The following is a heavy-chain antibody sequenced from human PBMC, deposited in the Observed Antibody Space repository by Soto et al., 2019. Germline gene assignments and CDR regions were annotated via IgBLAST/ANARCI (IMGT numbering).Heavy chain of an antibody. CDR1: GFTFSIYP. CDR3: ATGANFYYDTSRY. D-gene: IGHD3-22*01. CDR2: MSPNGNNQ. Sequence: QVQLVESGGGVVQSGGSLRLSCAAPGFTFSIYPLPGVARAPGKGLEGVAVMSPNGNNQYYADSVKGRFTISRDTSKSTLYLQMTSLRPDDTAVYYCATGANFYYDTSRYWGQGTLVTVSS. V-gene: IGHV3-30-3*01. J-gene: IGHJ4*02.